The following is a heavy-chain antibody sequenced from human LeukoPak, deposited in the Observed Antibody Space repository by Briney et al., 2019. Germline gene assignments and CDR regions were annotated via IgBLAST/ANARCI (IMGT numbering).Heavy chain of an antibody. CDR2: IDASGSNS. CDR3: ARVSSYYDGSGYYVVYLDY. V-gene: IGHV3-48*03. D-gene: IGHD3-22*01. CDR1: GFTFNSYE. J-gene: IGHJ4*02. Sequence: GGSLRLSCAASGFTFNSYEMNWVRQAPGKGLEWVSYIDASGSNSLYADSVEGRFSVSRDNANNSLYLQMSSLEVEDTAVYFCARVSSYYDGSGYYVVYLDYWGQGTLVTVSS.